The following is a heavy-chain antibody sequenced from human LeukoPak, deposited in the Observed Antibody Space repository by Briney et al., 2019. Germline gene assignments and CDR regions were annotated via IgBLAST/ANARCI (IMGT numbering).Heavy chain of an antibody. V-gene: IGHV4-61*02. CDR3: ARDRRLTYDYVWGSYRSRSDAFDI. Sequence: SQTLSLTCTVSGGSISSGSYYWSWIRQPAGKGLEWIGRIYTSGSTNYNPSLKSRVTISVDTSKNQFSLKLSSVTAADTAVYYCARDRRLTYDYVWGSYRSRSDAFDIWGQGTMVTVSS. CDR2: IYTSGST. D-gene: IGHD3-16*02. J-gene: IGHJ3*02. CDR1: GGSISSGSYY.